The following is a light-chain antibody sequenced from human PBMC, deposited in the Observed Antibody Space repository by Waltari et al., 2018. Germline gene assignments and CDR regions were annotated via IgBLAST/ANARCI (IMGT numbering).Light chain of an antibody. Sequence: EFVLTRSPVFRSVTPKEKGTITCRASQSISSSLHWYQQKPDKSPKLLIKYASQFNSGVPSRFSGSGSGTDFTLTINSLEAEDAATYYCHQSSSIPPTFGRGTKVEIK. J-gene: IGKJ1*01. CDR1: QSISSS. V-gene: IGKV6-21*02. CDR3: HQSSSIPPT. CDR2: YAS.